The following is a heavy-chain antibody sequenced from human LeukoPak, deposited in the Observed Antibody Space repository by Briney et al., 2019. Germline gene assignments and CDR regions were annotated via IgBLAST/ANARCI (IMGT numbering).Heavy chain of an antibody. J-gene: IGHJ4*02. CDR2: IRHDGSTK. CDR3: ARSVPYGTTWYGRSDC. CDR1: GFPFYSYW. Sequence: GGSLRLSCTASGFPFYSYWMTWVRQTPGKGLEWVANIRHDGSTKYYMDSVKGRFTISRDNAMNSLYLQMDSLRVEDTAIYYCARSVPYGTTWYGRSDCWGQGTQVTVSS. V-gene: IGHV3-7*03. D-gene: IGHD6-13*01.